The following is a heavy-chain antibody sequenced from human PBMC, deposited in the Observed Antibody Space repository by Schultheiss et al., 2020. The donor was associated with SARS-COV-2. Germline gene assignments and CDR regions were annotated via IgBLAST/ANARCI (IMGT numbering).Heavy chain of an antibody. D-gene: IGHD2-21*01. V-gene: IGHV3-33*01. Sequence: GGSLRLSCAVSGFTFSSYGMHWVRQAPGKGLEWVAVIWYDGRNKYYVDSVKGRFTISRDNSRDTLFLQMNSLRAEDTAVYYCARDRAIGEHFDYWGQGTLVTVSS. CDR3: ARDRAIGEHFDY. J-gene: IGHJ4*02. CDR2: IWYDGRNK. CDR1: GFTFSSYG.